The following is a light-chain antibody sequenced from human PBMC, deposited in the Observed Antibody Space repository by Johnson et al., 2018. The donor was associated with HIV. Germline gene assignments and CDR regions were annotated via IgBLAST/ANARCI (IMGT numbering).Light chain of an antibody. CDR2: DDN. V-gene: IGLV1-51*01. CDR1: SSNIGNNS. Sequence: QAVLTQPPSVSAAPGQKVTISCSGSSSNIGNNSVSWYQHLPGTAPKLLIYDDNKRPSGIPDRFSGSKSGTSATLGITGLQTGDEADYYCGTWDNSLNSPVFGTGTKVTVL. CDR3: GTWDNSLNSPV. J-gene: IGLJ1*01.